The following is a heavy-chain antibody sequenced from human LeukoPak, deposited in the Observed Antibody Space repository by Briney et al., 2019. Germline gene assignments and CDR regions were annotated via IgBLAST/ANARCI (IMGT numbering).Heavy chain of an antibody. J-gene: IGHJ5*02. CDR1: AYSFTSCD. Sequence: ASVKVSCKSAAYSFTSCDINLLRQATGQGLEWMGWMNPNSGNTGYAQKFQGRVTMTRNTSISTAYMELSSMASEGLSLFYCARDLHYDHFAPCGQGTLVIVSS. CDR3: ARDLHYDHFAP. V-gene: IGHV1-8*01. D-gene: IGHD3-3*01. CDR2: MNPNSGNT.